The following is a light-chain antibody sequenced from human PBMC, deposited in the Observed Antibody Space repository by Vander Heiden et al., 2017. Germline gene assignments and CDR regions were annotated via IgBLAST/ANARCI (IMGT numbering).Light chain of an antibody. V-gene: IGLV2-14*03. CDR1: SNDVGGFNY. Sequence: QSGLTQPASVSGLPGQPITISCTGTSNDVGGFNYVSWYQQHPGKAPKLMIYDVSNRPSGVSDRFSGSKSGNTASLTISVLQAEDEADYYCSSYTSTSSLVFGGGTKLAVL. CDR3: SSYTSTSSLV. CDR2: DVS. J-gene: IGLJ2*01.